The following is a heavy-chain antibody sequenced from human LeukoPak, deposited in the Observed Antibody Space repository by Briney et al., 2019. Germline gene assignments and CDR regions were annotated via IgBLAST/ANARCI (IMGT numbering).Heavy chain of an antibody. J-gene: IGHJ3*02. D-gene: IGHD6-13*01. CDR2: IYPGDSDT. CDR3: ATALAQALACDI. CDR1: GYSITSYC. V-gene: IGHV5-51*01. Sequence: AGSPMISCRGSGYSITSYCVGYVRQLPGKSLVWMGIIYPGDSDTRYSPSLQGQVTISADKSISTAYLQWSSLKASDTAMYYCATALAQALACDIWAQGTLVNVSS.